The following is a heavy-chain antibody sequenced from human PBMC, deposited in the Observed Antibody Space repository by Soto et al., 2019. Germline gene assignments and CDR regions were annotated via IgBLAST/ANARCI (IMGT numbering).Heavy chain of an antibody. CDR3: AFRAMTTVTTTDF. CDR2: IIPILGIA. D-gene: IGHD4-17*01. CDR1: GGTFSRYT. V-gene: IGHV1-69*02. Sequence: SVKVSCKASGGTFSRYTISWVRQAPGQGLEWMGRIIPILGIANYAQKFQGRVTITADKSTSTAYMELSSLRSEDTAVYYCAFRAMTTVTTTDFWGQGTLVTVSS. J-gene: IGHJ4*02.